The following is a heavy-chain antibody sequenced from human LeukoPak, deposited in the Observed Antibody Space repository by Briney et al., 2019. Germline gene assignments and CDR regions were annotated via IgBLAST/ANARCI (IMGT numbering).Heavy chain of an antibody. V-gene: IGHV4-30-4*01. D-gene: IGHD3-10*01. CDR1: GGSISSGDYY. CDR2: IYYSGST. CDR3: ARDSGAGTYYYGSGSYYLDY. Sequence: SETLSLTCTVSGGSISSGDYYWSRIRQPPGKGLEWIGYIYYSGSTYYNPSLKSRVTISVDTSKNQFSLKLSSVTAADTAVYYCARDSGAGTYYYGSGSYYLDYWGQGTLVTVSS. J-gene: IGHJ4*02.